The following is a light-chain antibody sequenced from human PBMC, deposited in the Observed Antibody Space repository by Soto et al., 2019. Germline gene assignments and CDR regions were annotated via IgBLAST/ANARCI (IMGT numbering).Light chain of an antibody. CDR2: VAS. Sequence: DIQMTQSPSTLSASVGGRVAITCRVMQTLCNWLAWYQQKPVRGPKLLLYVASSLESVVPSRFGGMRPGTEFTLTTTSLQPDDFATYYCQQYDKYSEAFGQGTKVDI. CDR1: QTLCNW. J-gene: IGKJ1*01. CDR3: QQYDKYSEA. V-gene: IGKV1-5*03.